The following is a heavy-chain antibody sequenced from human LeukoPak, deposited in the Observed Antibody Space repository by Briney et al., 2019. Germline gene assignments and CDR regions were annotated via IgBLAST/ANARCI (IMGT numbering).Heavy chain of an antibody. CDR2: SSGSGGST. J-gene: IGHJ4*02. D-gene: IGHD3-16*01. CDR1: GFTFSSYW. V-gene: IGHV3-23*01. CDR3: AKLGGLYPHESYFDY. Sequence: PGGSLRPSCAASGFTFSSYWMSWVRPAPGKGLEWVSASSGSGGSTYYADSVKGRFTISRDNSKNTLYLQMNSLRAEDTAVYYCAKLGGLYPHESYFDYWGQGTLVTVSS.